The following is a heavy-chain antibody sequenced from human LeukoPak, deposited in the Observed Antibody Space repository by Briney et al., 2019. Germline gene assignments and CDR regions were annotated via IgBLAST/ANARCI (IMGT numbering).Heavy chain of an antibody. Sequence: PGGSLRLSCAASGFTFSSYAMSWVRQAPGKGLEGVSAISGSGGSTYYADSVKGRFTISRDNSKNTLYLQMNSLRAEDTAVYYCASFRVAGTYFDYWGQGTLVTVSS. V-gene: IGHV3-23*01. CDR3: ASFRVAGTYFDY. D-gene: IGHD6-19*01. J-gene: IGHJ4*02. CDR1: GFTFSSYA. CDR2: ISGSGGST.